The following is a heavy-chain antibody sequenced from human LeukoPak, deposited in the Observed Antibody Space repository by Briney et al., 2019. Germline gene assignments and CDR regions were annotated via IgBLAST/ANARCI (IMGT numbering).Heavy chain of an antibody. CDR3: ARGPTISETGYFDY. J-gene: IGHJ4*03. D-gene: IGHD1-1*01. V-gene: IGHV4-34*01. CDR2: INHSGDT. Sequence: PSETLSLTCAVYGGSFSGYYWSWIRQSPRRGLEWIGEINHSGDTNYNSSVKSRVTISVDTSKNQFSLKVRSLTAADTAVYYCARGPTISETGYFDYWGQGTLVTVSS. CDR1: GGSFSGYY.